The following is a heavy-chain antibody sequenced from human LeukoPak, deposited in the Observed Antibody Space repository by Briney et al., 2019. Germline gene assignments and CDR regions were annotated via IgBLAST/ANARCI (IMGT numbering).Heavy chain of an antibody. V-gene: IGHV1-69*05. D-gene: IGHD3-3*01. CDR1: GGTFSSYA. CDR2: IIPIFGTA. Sequence: SVKVSCKASGGTFSSYAISWVRQAPGQGLEWMGGIIPIFGTANYAQKFQGRVTITTDESTSTAYMELSSLRSEDTAVYYCARGRRITIFGVVIPTVDLDYWGQGTLVTVSS. J-gene: IGHJ4*02. CDR3: ARGRRITIFGVVIPTVDLDY.